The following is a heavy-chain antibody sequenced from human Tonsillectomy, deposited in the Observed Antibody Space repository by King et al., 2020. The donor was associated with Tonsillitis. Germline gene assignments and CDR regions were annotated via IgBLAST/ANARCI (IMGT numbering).Heavy chain of an antibody. D-gene: IGHD6-19*01. CDR1: GYTFTGFY. V-gene: IGHV1-2*02. CDR2: INPNSDTT. Sequence: VQLVESGAEVKKPGASVKVSCKASGYTFTGFYIHWVRQAPGQGLEWMGWINPNSDTTNYAQKFQGRVSMTRDTSISPAYMELSRLRSDDTAVYYCATTQWLARNNWFEPWGQGTLVTVSS. CDR3: ATTQWLARNNWFEP. J-gene: IGHJ5*02.